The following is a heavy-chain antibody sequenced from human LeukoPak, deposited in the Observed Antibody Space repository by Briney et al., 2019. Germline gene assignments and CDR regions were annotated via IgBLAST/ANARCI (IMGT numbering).Heavy chain of an antibody. Sequence: PSETLSLTCTVSGGSISSYYWSWIRQPPGKGLEWIGYIYYSGSTNYNPSLKSRVTISVDTSKNQFSLKLSSVTAADTAVYYCARDLGSSSWYLLDYWGQGTLVTVSS. D-gene: IGHD6-13*01. CDR1: GGSISSYY. V-gene: IGHV4-59*01. J-gene: IGHJ4*02. CDR2: IYYSGST. CDR3: ARDLGSSSWYLLDY.